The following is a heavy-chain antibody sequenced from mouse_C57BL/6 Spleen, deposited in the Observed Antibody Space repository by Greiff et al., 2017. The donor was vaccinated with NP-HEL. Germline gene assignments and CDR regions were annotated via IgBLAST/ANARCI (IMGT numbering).Heavy chain of an antibody. CDR3: ARREVVGDYAMDY. V-gene: IGHV1-42*01. CDR1: GYSFTGYY. D-gene: IGHD1-1*01. J-gene: IGHJ4*01. Sequence: EVQLVESGPELVKPGASVKISCKASGYSFTGYYMNWVKQSPEKSLEWIGEINPSTGGTTYNQKFKAKATLTVDKSSSTAYMQLKSLTSEDSAVYYCARREVVGDYAMDYWGQGTSVTVSS. CDR2: INPSTGGT.